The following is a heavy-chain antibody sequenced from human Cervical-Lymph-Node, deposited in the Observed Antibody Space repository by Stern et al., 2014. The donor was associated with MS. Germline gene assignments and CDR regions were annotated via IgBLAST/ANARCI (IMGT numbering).Heavy chain of an antibody. CDR2: INPSGGTT. V-gene: IGHV1-46*01. Sequence: QVPLLQSVAEAKKPGASVKVSCKASGYTFSRAYMHWVRQSPGHGLELLGIINPSGGTTSYAQKFQGRVTMTRDTSTSRVYMELSSLRSEDTAVYYCAREVAGHRLGMMDVWGQGTTVTVSS. CDR3: AREVAGHRLGMMDV. J-gene: IGHJ6*02. CDR1: GYTFSRAY. D-gene: IGHD6-19*01.